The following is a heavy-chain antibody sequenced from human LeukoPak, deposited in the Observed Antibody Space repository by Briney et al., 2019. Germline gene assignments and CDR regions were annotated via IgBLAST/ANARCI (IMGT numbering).Heavy chain of an antibody. CDR2: VSYDGSNK. CDR3: ARDTSFAVGATLDF. Sequence: GGSLRLSCAASGFTFSSFAMHWVRQAPGKGLGWVAVVSYDGSNKYYANSVKGRFTISRDKSKNTLHLQMNSLRAEDTAIYYCARDTSFAVGATLDFWGQGTLVTVSS. CDR1: GFTFSSFA. J-gene: IGHJ4*02. V-gene: IGHV3-30*04. D-gene: IGHD1-26*01.